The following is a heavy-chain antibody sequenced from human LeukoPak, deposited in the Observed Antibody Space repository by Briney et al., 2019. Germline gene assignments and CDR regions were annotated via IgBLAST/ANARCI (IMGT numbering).Heavy chain of an antibody. D-gene: IGHD3-10*01. J-gene: IGHJ4*02. Sequence: GGSLRLSCAASGFTVSSNYMSWVRQAPGKGLEWVSVIYSGGSTYYADSVKGRFTISRDNSKNTLYLQMNSLRAEDTAVYYCARAGLHYYGSGSYYNVESGFDYWGQGTLVTASS. V-gene: IGHV3-66*01. CDR3: ARAGLHYYGSGSYYNVESGFDY. CDR2: IYSGGST. CDR1: GFTVSSNY.